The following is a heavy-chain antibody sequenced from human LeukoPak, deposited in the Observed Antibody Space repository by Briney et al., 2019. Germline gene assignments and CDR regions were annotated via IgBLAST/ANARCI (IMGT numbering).Heavy chain of an antibody. J-gene: IGHJ4*02. Sequence: GSLRLSCAASGLTFGSYAMTWVRQAPGKGLEWVSSISGSGGSTYYADSVKGRFTISRDNSKNTLYLELNSLRVEDTATFYCAKGQELDDGVFDSWGQGTMVTVSS. CDR1: GLTFGSYA. CDR2: ISGSGGST. V-gene: IGHV3-23*01. D-gene: IGHD1-1*01. CDR3: AKGQELDDGVFDS.